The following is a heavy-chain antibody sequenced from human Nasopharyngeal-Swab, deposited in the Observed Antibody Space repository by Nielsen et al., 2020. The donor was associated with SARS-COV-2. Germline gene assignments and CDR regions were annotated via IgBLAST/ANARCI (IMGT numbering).Heavy chain of an antibody. CDR1: GYTFTDYY. D-gene: IGHD2-8*02. Sequence: ASVEVSCKASGYTFTDYYIHWVRQAPGQGLEWMGRINPNSGGTNSAQKFQGRVTMTRDTSISTAYMGLSGLGSADTALYFCARGACTGNSCYTGANTFHIWGLGTMVTVSS. CDR3: ARGACTGNSCYTGANTFHI. J-gene: IGHJ3*02. CDR2: INPNSGGT. V-gene: IGHV1-2*06.